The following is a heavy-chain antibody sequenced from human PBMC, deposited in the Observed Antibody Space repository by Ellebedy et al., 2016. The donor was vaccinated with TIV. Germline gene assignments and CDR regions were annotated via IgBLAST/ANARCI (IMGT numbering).Heavy chain of an antibody. CDR1: GFSVRGYY. CDR3: ARVGYDVLTGYSSDAFDI. CDR2: IYRGGGT. J-gene: IGHJ3*02. D-gene: IGHD3-9*01. Sequence: PGGSLRLSCAASGFSVRGYYMSWVRQAPGKGLEWISIIYRGGGTFYADSVKGRFTISRDNSKNMVYLQMNSLRAEDTAVYYCARVGYDVLTGYSSDAFDIWGQGTMVTVSS. V-gene: IGHV3-53*01.